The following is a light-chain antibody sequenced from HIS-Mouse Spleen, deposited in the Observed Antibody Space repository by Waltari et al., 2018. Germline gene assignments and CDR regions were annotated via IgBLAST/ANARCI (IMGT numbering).Light chain of an antibody. CDR2: ADS. Sequence: YELTQPPPASVSPGQTSRITCSGDALPKKYAHWYHQQSGQAPVLVIYADSKRPSGIPERFSGSSSGTMATLTISGAQVEDEADYYCYSTDSSGNHRVFGGGTKLTVL. CDR1: ALPKKY. CDR3: YSTDSSGNHRV. V-gene: IGLV3-10*01. J-gene: IGLJ2*01.